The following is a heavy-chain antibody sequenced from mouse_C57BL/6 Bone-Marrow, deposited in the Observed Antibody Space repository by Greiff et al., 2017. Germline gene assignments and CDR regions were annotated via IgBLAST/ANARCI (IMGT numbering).Heavy chain of an antibody. CDR2: IYPRSGNS. J-gene: IGHJ2*01. CDR3: ASYYYSGWGDYFDY. Sequence: VKLLESGAELARPGASVKLSCKASGYTFTSYGISWVKQSTGQGLEWIGEIYPRSGNSYYNEKFKGKATLTAAKASSTAYMALRSLTSEDSAVYFSASYYYSGWGDYFDYWGQGTTLTVSS. D-gene: IGHD2-12*01. CDR1: GYTFTSYG. V-gene: IGHV1-81*01.